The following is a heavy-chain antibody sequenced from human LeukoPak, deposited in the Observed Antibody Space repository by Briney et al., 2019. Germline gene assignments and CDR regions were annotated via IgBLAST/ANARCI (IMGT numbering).Heavy chain of an antibody. CDR1: GFTFSSYA. J-gene: IGHJ6*03. CDR2: ITSGGLSGSAETT. V-gene: IGHV3-23*01. CDR3: ARDAMDIVVVPAAIYYYYYMDV. D-gene: IGHD2-2*03. Sequence: GGSLRLSCAASGFTFSSYALTWVRQAPGKGLQWVSAITSGGLSGSAETTYYADSVKGRFTISRDNAKNSLYLQMNSLRAEDTAVYYCARDAMDIVVVPAAIYYYYYMDVWGKGTTVTISS.